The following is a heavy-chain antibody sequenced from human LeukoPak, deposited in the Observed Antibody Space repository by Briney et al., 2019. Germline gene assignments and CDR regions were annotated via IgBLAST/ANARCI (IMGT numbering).Heavy chain of an antibody. CDR1: GGSISSYY. J-gene: IGHJ4*02. D-gene: IGHD1-26*01. Sequence: SETLSLTCTVSGGSISSYYWSWIRQPPGKGLEWIGYIYYSGSTNYNPSLKSRVTISVDTSKNQFSLKLSSVTAADTAVYYCASGSYYFDYWGRGTLVTVSS. V-gene: IGHV4-59*01. CDR3: ASGSYYFDY. CDR2: IYYSGST.